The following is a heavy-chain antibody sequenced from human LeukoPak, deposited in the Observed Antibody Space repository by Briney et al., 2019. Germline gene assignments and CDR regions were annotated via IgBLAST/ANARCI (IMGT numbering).Heavy chain of an antibody. CDR1: GGSISSSSAY. V-gene: IGHV4-39*01. J-gene: IGHJ4*02. CDR2: IYYSKNT. CDR3: VSPRGFSYGYFDY. D-gene: IGHD5-18*01. Sequence: SETLSLTCTVSGGSISSSSAYWGWIRQPPGKGLEWIGGIYYSKNTYYNPSLKSRVTISADTSKNQFSLTLGSVSATDKAVYYCVSPRGFSYGYFDYWGQGTLVTVSS.